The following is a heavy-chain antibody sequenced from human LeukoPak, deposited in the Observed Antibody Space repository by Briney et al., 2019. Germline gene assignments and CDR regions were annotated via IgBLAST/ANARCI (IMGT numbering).Heavy chain of an antibody. J-gene: IGHJ6*03. CDR3: ARDGYSYAPYYMDV. Sequence: GASVKVSCKASGYTFTGYYMHWVRQAPGQGLEWMGWINPNSGGTNYAQKFQGRVTMTRDTSISTAYMELSRLRSDDTAVYYCARDGYSYAPYYMDVWGKGTTVTISS. CDR2: INPNSGGT. CDR1: GYTFTGYY. V-gene: IGHV1-2*02. D-gene: IGHD5-18*01.